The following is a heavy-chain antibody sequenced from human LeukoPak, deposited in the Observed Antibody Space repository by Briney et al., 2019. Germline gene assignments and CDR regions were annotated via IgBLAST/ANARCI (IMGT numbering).Heavy chain of an antibody. CDR2: IIPIFGTA. J-gene: IGHJ4*02. CDR3: ARGPPYYYDTSASLDY. CDR1: GGTFSSYA. D-gene: IGHD3-22*01. V-gene: IGHV1-69*06. Sequence: SVKVSCKASGGTFSSYAISWVRQAPGQGLEWMGGIIPIFGTANYAQKFQGRVTIIADKSTSTAYMELNSLRSEDTAVYYCARGPPYYYDTSASLDYWGQGTLVTVSS.